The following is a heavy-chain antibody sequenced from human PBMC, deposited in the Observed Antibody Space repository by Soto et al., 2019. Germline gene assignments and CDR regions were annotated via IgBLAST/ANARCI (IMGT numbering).Heavy chain of an antibody. CDR2: IKHDGTEE. Sequence: VQLVESGGGLVQPGGSLRLSCAASGFTFSTYWMTWVRQATGKGLEWVANIKHDGTEEYYVDSVKGRFTISRDNAKKSLYLQMNSRRAEDTAVYYCAREEWFFDQWGQGTLVTVSS. J-gene: IGHJ4*02. CDR1: GFTFSTYW. D-gene: IGHD3-3*01. CDR3: AREEWFFDQ. V-gene: IGHV3-7*04.